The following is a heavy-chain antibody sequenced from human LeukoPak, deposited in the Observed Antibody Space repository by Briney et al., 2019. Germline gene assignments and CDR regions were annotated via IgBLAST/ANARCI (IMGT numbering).Heavy chain of an antibody. D-gene: IGHD3-9*01. CDR3: ARDSTILNWFDP. J-gene: IGHJ5*02. V-gene: IGHV3-48*02. CDR2: ISSSSSTI. Sequence: GGSLRLSCEASGFTFSYHAMHWVRQAPGKGLEWVSFISSSSSTIYYADSVKGRFTISRDNAKNSLYLQMNSLRDEDTAVYYCARDSTILNWFDPWGQGTLVTVSS. CDR1: GFTFSYHA.